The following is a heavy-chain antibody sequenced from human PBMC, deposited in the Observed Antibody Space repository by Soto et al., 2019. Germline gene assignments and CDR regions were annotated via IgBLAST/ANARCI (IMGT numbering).Heavy chain of an antibody. Sequence: QVHLVQSGAEVKQPGASVKVSCKASGYTFSVYHMHWVRQAPGQGLEWMGWVHPNSGGTNYAQSFEGRVTMTRDTSINPAYMELSRLTSDDTAVYYCAKELQRGMDVWGQGTKVTVSS. J-gene: IGHJ6*02. V-gene: IGHV1-2*02. CDR1: GYTFSVYH. D-gene: IGHD4-4*01. CDR3: AKELQRGMDV. CDR2: VHPNSGGT.